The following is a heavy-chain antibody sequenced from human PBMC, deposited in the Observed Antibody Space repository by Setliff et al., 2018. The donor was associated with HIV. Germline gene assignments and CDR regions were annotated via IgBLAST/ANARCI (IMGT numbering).Heavy chain of an antibody. J-gene: IGHJ3*02. CDR3: AKGTKDDILTAYHAFDT. D-gene: IGHD3-9*01. Sequence: PGGSLRLSCAASGFTFSSYWMSWVRQAPGKGLEWVANIKQDGSEKYYVDSVKGRFTISRDNSRSTVYLQMNSLRGEDTAVYYCAKGTKDDILTAYHAFDTWGQGTMVTVSS. CDR1: GFTFSSYW. CDR2: IKQDGSEK. V-gene: IGHV3-7*03.